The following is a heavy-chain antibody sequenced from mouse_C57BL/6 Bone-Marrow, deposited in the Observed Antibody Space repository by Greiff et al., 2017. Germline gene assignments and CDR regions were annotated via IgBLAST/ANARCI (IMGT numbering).Heavy chain of an antibody. J-gene: IGHJ4*01. V-gene: IGHV6-6*01. CDR3: TSDYYGSSYPYYAMDY. CDR1: GFTFSDAW. Sequence: EVKVEESGGGLVQPGGSMKLSCAASGFTFSDAWMDWVSQSPEKGLEWVAEIRNKANNHATYYAEAVKGRFTISRDDSKSSVYLQMNSLRAEDTGIYYCTSDYYGSSYPYYAMDYWGQGTSVTVSS. D-gene: IGHD1-1*01. CDR2: IRNKANNHAT.